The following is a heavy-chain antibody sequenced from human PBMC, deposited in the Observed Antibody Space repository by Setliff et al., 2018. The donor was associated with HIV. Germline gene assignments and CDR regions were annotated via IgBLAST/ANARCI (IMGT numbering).Heavy chain of an antibody. J-gene: IGHJ4*02. V-gene: IGHV4-39*01. CDR2: IYYTGST. CDR3: VRLELIQVIGRRFDN. CDR1: GGSVTSSGFH. D-gene: IGHD1-7*01. Sequence: SETLSLTCTVSGGSVTSSGFHWGWIRQPPGKALELIGSIYYTGSTYYNPSLKSQVTMSVDTSKNQFSLNLRSVTAADTAIYYCVRLELIQVIGRRFDNWGQGTPVTVSS.